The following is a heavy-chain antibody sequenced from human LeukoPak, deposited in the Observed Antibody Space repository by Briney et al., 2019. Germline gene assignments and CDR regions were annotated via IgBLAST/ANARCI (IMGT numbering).Heavy chain of an antibody. V-gene: IGHV3-7*01. D-gene: IGHD5-18*01. CDR2: VKEDGSEK. CDR1: GFTLSIYW. CDR3: ARSEGYSYGLDY. J-gene: IGHJ4*02. Sequence: GGSLRLSCAASGFTLSIYWMTWVRQAPGKGLEWVANVKEDGSEKYYVDSVKGRFTISRDHVKNSLYLQMNSLRAEDTAVYYCARSEGYSYGLDYWGQGTLVTVSS.